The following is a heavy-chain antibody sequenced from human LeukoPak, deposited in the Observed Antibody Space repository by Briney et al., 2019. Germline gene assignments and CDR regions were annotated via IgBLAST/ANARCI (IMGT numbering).Heavy chain of an antibody. Sequence: GGSLRLSCAASGFTFSSYAMHWVRQAPGKGLEWVAVISYDGSNKYYADSVKGRFTISRDNSKNTLYLQMNSLRAEDTAVYYCARSPKAVAGKPSDYWGQGTPVTVSS. V-gene: IGHV3-30*04. CDR2: ISYDGSNK. J-gene: IGHJ4*02. CDR3: ARSPKAVAGKPSDY. D-gene: IGHD6-19*01. CDR1: GFTFSSYA.